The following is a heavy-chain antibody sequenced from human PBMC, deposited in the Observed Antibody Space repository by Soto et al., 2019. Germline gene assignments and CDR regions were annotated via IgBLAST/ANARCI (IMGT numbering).Heavy chain of an antibody. J-gene: IGHJ4*02. V-gene: IGHV3-30*18. D-gene: IGHD6-19*01. CDR1: GFTFSDYA. CDR2: VSHDGRNT. Sequence: VQLVESGGGVVQPGRSLRLSCAASGFTFSDYAMHWVRQAPGKGLEWVAVVSHDGRNTHYADSVKGRFTISRDSSKNTVSLEMTSLRAEDMAVYYCAKGVRQWLVTSAFNYWGQGALVTVSS. CDR3: AKGVRQWLVTSAFNY.